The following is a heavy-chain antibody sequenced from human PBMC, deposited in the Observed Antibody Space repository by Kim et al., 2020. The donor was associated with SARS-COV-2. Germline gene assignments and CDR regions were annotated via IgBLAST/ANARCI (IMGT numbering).Heavy chain of an antibody. D-gene: IGHD3-22*01. Sequence: SVKVSCKASGFTFTSSAVQWVRQARGQRLEWIGWIVVGSGNTNYAQKFQERVTITRDMSTSTAYMELSSLRSEDTAVYYCAATLYYYDSSGYPPPEFDYWGQGTLVTVSS. V-gene: IGHV1-58*01. CDR2: IVVGSGNT. J-gene: IGHJ4*02. CDR1: GFTFTSSA. CDR3: AATLYYYDSSGYPPPEFDY.